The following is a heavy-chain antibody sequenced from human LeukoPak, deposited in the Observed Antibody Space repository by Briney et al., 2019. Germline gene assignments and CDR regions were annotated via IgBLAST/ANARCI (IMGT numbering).Heavy chain of an antibody. J-gene: IGHJ4*02. CDR3: ARGRFIAGTTAYYFDY. D-gene: IGHD1-26*01. Sequence: GGSLRLSCAASGFSFSGYWMSWVRQTPGKGLEWVANINQGEGEKYYVDSVKGRFTISRDNAKKSLFLQMNSLRAEDTAVYYCARGRFIAGTTAYYFDYWGQGTPVTVSS. V-gene: IGHV3-7*03. CDR2: INQGEGEK. CDR1: GFSFSGYW.